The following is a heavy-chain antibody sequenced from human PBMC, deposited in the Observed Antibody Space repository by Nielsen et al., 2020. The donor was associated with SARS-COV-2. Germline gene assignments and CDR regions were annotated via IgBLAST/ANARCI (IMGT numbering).Heavy chain of an antibody. CDR3: ATNDLWSGYYLY. J-gene: IGHJ4*02. CDR2: FYNSGIS. Sequence: GSLRLSCSVSGGSISSNDHYWGWIRQPPGKGLEWIGYFYNSGISNYNPSLENRVTISGDTSKNQFSLQLKSVTAADTAVYYCATNDLWSGYYLYWGQGTLVTVSS. CDR1: GGSISSNDHY. V-gene: IGHV4-61*05. D-gene: IGHD3-3*01.